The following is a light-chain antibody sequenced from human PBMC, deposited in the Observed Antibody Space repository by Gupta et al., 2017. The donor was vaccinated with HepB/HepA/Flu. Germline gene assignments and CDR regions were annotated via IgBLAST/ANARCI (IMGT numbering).Light chain of an antibody. J-gene: IGLJ1*01. CDR1: CSNIGSNA. V-gene: IGLV1-44*01. CDR3: AAWDDSLDGHYV. CDR2: DTD. Sequence: QSMLTQPPSASGTTGQRVTISCSGSCSNIGSNAVNWYQQLPGTAPKLLIYDTDRRPSGIPDRFSGSKSGSSASLAISGLQSEDEADFYCAAWDDSLDGHYVFGTGTKVTIL.